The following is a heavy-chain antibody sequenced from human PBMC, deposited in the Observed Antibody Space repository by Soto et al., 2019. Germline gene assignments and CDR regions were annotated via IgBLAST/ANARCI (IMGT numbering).Heavy chain of an antibody. Sequence: GGSLRLSCAASGFTFDDYAMHWVRQAPGKGLEWVSGISWNSGSIGYADSVKGRFTISRDNAKNSLYLQMNSLRAEDTALYYCAKDMGRGNCSSTSCYVPEGENDDAFDIWGQGTMVTVSS. D-gene: IGHD2-2*01. CDR2: ISWNSGSI. CDR3: AKDMGRGNCSSTSCYVPEGENDDAFDI. J-gene: IGHJ3*02. CDR1: GFTFDDYA. V-gene: IGHV3-9*01.